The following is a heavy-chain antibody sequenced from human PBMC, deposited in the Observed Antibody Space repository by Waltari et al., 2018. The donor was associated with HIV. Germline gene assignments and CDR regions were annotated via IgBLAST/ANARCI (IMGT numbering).Heavy chain of an antibody. V-gene: IGHV1-2*06. J-gene: IGHJ2*01. CDR3: ARVSYGGLYIGNWYFDL. Sequence: QVQLVQSGAEVKKPGASVKVSCKASGYTFTGYYMHWVRQAPGQGLEWMGRINPNSGDTNYAQKFQGRVTMTMYPSISTVYMDLCRLKSDDTAVYYCARVSYGGLYIGNWYFDLWGRGTLVTVSS. CDR1: GYTFTGYY. D-gene: IGHD6-19*01. CDR2: INPNSGDT.